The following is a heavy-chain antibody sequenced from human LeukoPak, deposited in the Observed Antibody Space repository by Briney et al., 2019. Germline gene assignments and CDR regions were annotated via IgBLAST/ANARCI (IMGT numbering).Heavy chain of an antibody. V-gene: IGHV3-23*01. Sequence: PGGSLRLSCAASGFTFSSYAMSWVRQAPGKGLECISGFSGSGGSTYFADSVKGRFTISRDNSKNTLYLQMNSLRAEDTAVYYCTRDEDFYSSSSDYWGQGTLVTVSS. CDR1: GFTFSSYA. CDR3: TRDEDFYSSSSDY. D-gene: IGHD6-6*01. CDR2: FSGSGGST. J-gene: IGHJ4*02.